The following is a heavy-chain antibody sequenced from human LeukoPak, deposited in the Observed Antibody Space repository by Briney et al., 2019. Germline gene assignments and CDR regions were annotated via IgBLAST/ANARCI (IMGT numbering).Heavy chain of an antibody. CDR2: IIPIFGTA. Sequence: GSSVKVSCKASGGTFSSYAISWVRQAPGQGLEWMGGIIPIFGTANYAQKFQGRVTITADESTSTAYMELSSLRSEDTAVYYCARHGAAAVLLFDNWGQGTLVTVSS. CDR3: ARHGAAAVLLFDN. J-gene: IGHJ4*02. D-gene: IGHD6-13*01. CDR1: GGTFSSYA. V-gene: IGHV1-69*01.